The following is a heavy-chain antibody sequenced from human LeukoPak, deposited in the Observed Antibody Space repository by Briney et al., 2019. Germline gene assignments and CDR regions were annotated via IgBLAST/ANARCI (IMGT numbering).Heavy chain of an antibody. CDR2: IYTSGST. D-gene: IGHD2-2*01. V-gene: IGHV4-4*07. CDR1: GGSISSYY. Sequence: SETLSLTCTVSGGSISSYYWSWIRQPAGKGLEWIGRIYTSGSTNYNPSLKSRVTMSVDTSKNQFSLKLSSVTAADTAVYYCAKGDIVVVPAANPHWGQGTLVTVSS. CDR3: AKGDIVVVPAANPH. J-gene: IGHJ4*02.